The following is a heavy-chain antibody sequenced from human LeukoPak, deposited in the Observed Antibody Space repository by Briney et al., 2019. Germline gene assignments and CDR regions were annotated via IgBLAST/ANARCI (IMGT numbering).Heavy chain of an antibody. CDR3: ASAVIAAAGKGYYYGMDV. V-gene: IGHV5-51*01. Sequence: GESLKISCKGSGYRFTSYWIGWVRQMPGKGLEWMGIIYPGDSDTRYSPSFQGQVTISADKSISTAYLQWSSLKASDTAMYYCASAVIAAAGKGYYYGMDVWGQGTTVTVSS. D-gene: IGHD6-13*01. J-gene: IGHJ6*02. CDR2: IYPGDSDT. CDR1: GYRFTSYW.